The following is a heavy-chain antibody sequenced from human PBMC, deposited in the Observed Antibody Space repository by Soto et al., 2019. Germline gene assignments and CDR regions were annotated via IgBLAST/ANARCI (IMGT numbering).Heavy chain of an antibody. V-gene: IGHV1-69*01. J-gene: IGHJ4*02. CDR1: GGTFNNYA. Sequence: QAQLVQSGAEVKESGSSVKVSCKASGGTFNNYAFSWVRQAPGLGLEWMGGIIPIFGTANYGQKFQDRVTIPANESTSTVYMEVSSLRSEDTAVYYCASPNRFFSTKGWSRYYFDYWGQGTLVTVSS. CDR3: ASPNRFFSTKGWSRYYFDY. CDR2: IIPIFGTA. D-gene: IGHD2-15*01.